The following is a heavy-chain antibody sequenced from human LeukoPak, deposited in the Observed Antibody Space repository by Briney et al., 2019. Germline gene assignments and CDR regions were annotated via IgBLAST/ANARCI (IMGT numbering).Heavy chain of an antibody. D-gene: IGHD1-26*01. CDR1: GFSFSSYS. J-gene: IGHJ3*01. CDR3: AKAYSGNFNGAFDL. CDR2: ISGAGSI. Sequence: GGSLRLSCAASGFSFSSYSMNWVRQAPGKGLEGVSSISGAGSIFYAESVKGRFTISRDSGKNSLYLQMNSLRAEDTALYYCAKAYSGNFNGAFDLWGQGTMVTVSS. V-gene: IGHV3-21*01.